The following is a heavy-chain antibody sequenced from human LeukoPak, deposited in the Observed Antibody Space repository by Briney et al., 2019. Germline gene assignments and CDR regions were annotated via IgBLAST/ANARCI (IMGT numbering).Heavy chain of an antibody. V-gene: IGHV3-21*01. Sequence: GGSLRLSCAGSGFALKSYSLTWVRQAPGKGLEWVSSISSTSAYIHYADSVKGRFTISRDSVDNVVYLEINSLGAEDTATYYCARVAVSGPTGWFDSWGQGTLVIVSS. CDR1: GFALKSYS. D-gene: IGHD2-8*02. J-gene: IGHJ5*01. CDR3: ARVAVSGPTGWFDS. CDR2: ISSTSAYI.